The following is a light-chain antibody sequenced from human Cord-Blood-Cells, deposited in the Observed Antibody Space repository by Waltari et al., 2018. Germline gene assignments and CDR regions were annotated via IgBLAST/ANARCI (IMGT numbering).Light chain of an antibody. V-gene: IGLV2-14*01. J-gene: IGLJ1*01. CDR1: SRDVGGYNY. CDR2: EVS. CDR3: SSYTSSSTSYV. Sequence: QSALTQPASVSGSPGQSITISCTGTSRDVGGYNYVAWYQQHHGKAPKLMIYEVSNRPSGVSNRFSGSKSGNTASLTISGLQAEDEADYYCSSYTSSSTSYVFGTGTKVTVL.